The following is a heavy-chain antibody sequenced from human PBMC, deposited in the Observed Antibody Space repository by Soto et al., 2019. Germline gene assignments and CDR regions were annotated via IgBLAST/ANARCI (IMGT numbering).Heavy chain of an antibody. J-gene: IGHJ4*02. V-gene: IGHV3-23*01. CDR3: ARADGPLPVTLLGF. CDR1: GFTCNNYS. CDR2: INRGGGP. D-gene: IGHD5-18*01. Sequence: EVRLLESGGGLVQPGGSLTLSCATSGFTCNNYSMSWVRQAPGKGLEWVSSINRGGGPYYADSVKGRFTISRDNSKNMLYLRMNSLIADDTAVYFCARADGPLPVTLLGFWGQATLVTVSS.